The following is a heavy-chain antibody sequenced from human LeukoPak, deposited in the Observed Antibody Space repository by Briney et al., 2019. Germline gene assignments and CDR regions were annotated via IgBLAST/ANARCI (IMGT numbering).Heavy chain of an antibody. CDR3: AKSYNGYESKPDY. CDR1: GFIFSRYK. Sequence: GGSLRLSCAASGFIFSRYKMNWVRQAPGKGLEWVSSISSSSGYMYYADSVKGRFTISRDNAKNSLYLQMNSLRAEDTAVYFCAKSYNGYESKPDYWGQGTLVTVSS. V-gene: IGHV3-21*01. J-gene: IGHJ4*02. D-gene: IGHD5-12*01. CDR2: ISSSSGYM.